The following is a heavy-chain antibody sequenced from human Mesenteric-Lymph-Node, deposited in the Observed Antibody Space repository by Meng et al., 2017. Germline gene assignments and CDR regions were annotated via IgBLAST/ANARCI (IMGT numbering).Heavy chain of an antibody. J-gene: IGHJ6*02. Sequence: ASVKVSCKASGYTFTSYYMHWVRQAPGQGLEWMGIINPSGGSTSYAQKFQGRVTMTRDTSTSTVYMELSSLRSEDTAVYYCARDVLPIAVAGHYYYGMDVWGQGTTVTVSS. V-gene: IGHV1-46*01. CDR2: INPSGGST. D-gene: IGHD6-19*01. CDR1: GYTFTSYY. CDR3: ARDVLPIAVAGHYYYGMDV.